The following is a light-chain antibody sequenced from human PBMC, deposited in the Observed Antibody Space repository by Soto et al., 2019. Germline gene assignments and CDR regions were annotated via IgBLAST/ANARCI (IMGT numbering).Light chain of an antibody. CDR1: SSDVGGYDY. CDR3: SSYTSTSTVV. V-gene: IGLV2-14*03. Sequence: QSALTQPASVSGSPGQSITTSCTGTSSDVGGYDYVSWYQQHPGRAPKLMIYDVSHRPSGISNRFSGSKSGNTASLTISGLQAEDEADYYCSSYTSTSTVVFGGGTQLTVL. J-gene: IGLJ2*01. CDR2: DVS.